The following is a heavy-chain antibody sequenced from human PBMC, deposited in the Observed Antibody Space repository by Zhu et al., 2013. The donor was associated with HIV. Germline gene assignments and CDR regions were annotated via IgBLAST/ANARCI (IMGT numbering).Heavy chain of an antibody. V-gene: IGHV1-69*12. CDR3: ARRGDIVVVPAANRHLYGMDV. CDR2: IIPIFGTA. Sequence: VQLVQSGAEVKKPGSSVKVSCKASGGTFSSYAISWVRQAPGQGLEWMGGIIPIFGTANYAQKFQGRVTITADESTSTAYMELSSLRSEDTAVYYCARRGDIVVVPAANRHLYGMDVWGQGTTVTVSS. J-gene: IGHJ6*02. D-gene: IGHD2-2*01. CDR1: GGTFSSYA.